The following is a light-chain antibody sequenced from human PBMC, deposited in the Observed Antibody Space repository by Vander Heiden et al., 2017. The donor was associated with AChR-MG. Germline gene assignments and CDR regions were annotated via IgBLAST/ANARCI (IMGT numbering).Light chain of an antibody. CDR1: QSVSNY. V-gene: IGKV3-11*01. J-gene: IGKJ3*01. CDR3: QQRNNWPLT. CDR2: DAL. Sequence: EIVLTQSPATLSFSPGETATLSCRTSQSVSNYLALFQQKPSQAPRLLIPDALNRATGIQARFSGSGSGTDFTLTISSIEPEDFAVYYCQQRNNWPLTFGHGTKVDNK.